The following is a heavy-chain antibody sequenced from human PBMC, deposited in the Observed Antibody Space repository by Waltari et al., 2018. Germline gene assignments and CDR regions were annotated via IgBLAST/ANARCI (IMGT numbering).Heavy chain of an antibody. D-gene: IGHD1-1*01. Sequence: QVQLQESGPGLVKPSETLSLTCTVSGGSISSYYWSWIRQPPGKGLEWIGYIYYSGSTNYNPSLKSRVTISVDTSKNQFSLKLSSVTAADTAVYYCARSSRSGAYNPVRFDPWGQGTLVTVSS. V-gene: IGHV4-59*01. CDR1: GGSISSYY. J-gene: IGHJ5*02. CDR3: ARSSRSGAYNPVRFDP. CDR2: IYYSGST.